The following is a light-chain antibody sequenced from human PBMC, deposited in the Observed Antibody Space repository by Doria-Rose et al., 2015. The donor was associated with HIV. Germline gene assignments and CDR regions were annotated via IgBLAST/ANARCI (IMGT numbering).Light chain of an antibody. V-gene: IGLV1-40*01. Sequence: SGAPGQRVTISCTGSSSNIGANYDVHWYQQFPGTAPKLLIYGNTNRPSGVPDRFSGSKSGTSASLAITGLQAEDEADYYCQSYDSSLSGSWVFGGGTKLTVL. CDR1: SSNIGANYD. CDR3: QSYDSSLSGSWV. J-gene: IGLJ3*02. CDR2: GNT.